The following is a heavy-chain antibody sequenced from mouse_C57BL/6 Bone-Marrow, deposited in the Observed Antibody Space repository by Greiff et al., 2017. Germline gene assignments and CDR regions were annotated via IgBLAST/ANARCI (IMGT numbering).Heavy chain of an antibody. CDR3: ARGANWDGMDY. CDR2: ISAGGSYT. CDR1: GFTFSSYA. J-gene: IGHJ4*01. Sequence: EVQGVESGGGLVKPGGSLKLSCAASGFTFSSYAMSWVRQTPEKRLEWVATISAGGSYTYYPDNVKGRFTISRDNAKNNLYLQMSHLKSEDTAMYYCARGANWDGMDYWGQGTSVTGSS. D-gene: IGHD4-1*01. V-gene: IGHV5-4*01.